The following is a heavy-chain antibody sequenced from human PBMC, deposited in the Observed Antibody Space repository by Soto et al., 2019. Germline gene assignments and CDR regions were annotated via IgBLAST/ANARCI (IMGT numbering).Heavy chain of an antibody. Sequence: QMQLVQSGPEVKKPGTSVKVSCKASGFTFTSSAVQWVRQARGQRLEWIGWIVVGSGNKNYAQKFQERVTITRDMSTSTAYMELSSLRSEDTAVYYCAAGYDSSGYLALFDYWGQGTLVTVSS. V-gene: IGHV1-58*01. D-gene: IGHD3-22*01. CDR2: IVVGSGNK. CDR1: GFTFTSSA. J-gene: IGHJ4*02. CDR3: AAGYDSSGYLALFDY.